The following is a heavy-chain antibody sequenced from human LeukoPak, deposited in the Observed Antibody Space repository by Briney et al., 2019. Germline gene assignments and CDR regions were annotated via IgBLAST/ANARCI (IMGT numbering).Heavy chain of an antibody. CDR3: ARNHSSGWFDY. J-gene: IGHJ4*02. CDR1: GYSISSGYY. CDR2: IYHSGST. Sequence: SETLSLTCAVSGYSISSGYYWGWIRQPPGKGLERIGSIYHSGSTYYNPSLKSRVTISVDTSKNQFSLKLSSVTAADTAVYYCARNHSSGWFDYWGQGTLVTVSS. D-gene: IGHD6-19*01. V-gene: IGHV4-38-2*01.